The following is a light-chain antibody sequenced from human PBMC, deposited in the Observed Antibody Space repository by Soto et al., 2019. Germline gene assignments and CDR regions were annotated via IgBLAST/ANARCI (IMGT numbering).Light chain of an antibody. CDR1: SSDVGGYNY. CDR2: EVS. Sequence: QSVLTQPASVSGSPRQSVTVSCTGTSSDVGGYNYVSWYQQHPGKAPKLMIYEVSKRPSGVPDRFSGSKSGNTASLTVSGLQAEDEADYYCSSYAGSNNRVFGTGTKVTVL. J-gene: IGLJ1*01. CDR3: SSYAGSNNRV. V-gene: IGLV2-8*01.